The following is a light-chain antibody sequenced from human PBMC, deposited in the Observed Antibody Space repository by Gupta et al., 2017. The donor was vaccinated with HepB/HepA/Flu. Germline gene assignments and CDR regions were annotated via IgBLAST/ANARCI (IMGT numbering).Light chain of an antibody. J-gene: IGLJ3*02. CDR2: DNN. Sequence: QSVLTQPPSLSAPPGHRVPIPCSACSSNVENNYVTWYQQLPGTAPKLLIYDNNKRPSGIPDRFSASKSGTSATLSITGLQTGDEADYYCGTWTSSMTHWVFGVGTKLTVL. CDR1: SSNVENNY. V-gene: IGLV1-51*01. CDR3: GTWTSSMTHWV.